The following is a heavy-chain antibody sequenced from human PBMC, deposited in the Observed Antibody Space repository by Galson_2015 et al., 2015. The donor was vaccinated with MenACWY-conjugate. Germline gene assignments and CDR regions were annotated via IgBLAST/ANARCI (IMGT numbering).Heavy chain of an antibody. CDR2: ISWNSGSI. J-gene: IGHJ6*02. Sequence: SLRLSCAASGFTFDDYAMHWVRQAPGKGLEWVSGISWNSGSIGYADSVKGRFTISRDNAKNSLYLQMNSLRAEDTALYYCAKDMVSIVGATTADDYYYYCMDFWGQGTTVTVSS. D-gene: IGHD1-26*01. CDR1: GFTFDDYA. CDR3: AKDMVSIVGATTADDYYYYCMDF. V-gene: IGHV3-9*01.